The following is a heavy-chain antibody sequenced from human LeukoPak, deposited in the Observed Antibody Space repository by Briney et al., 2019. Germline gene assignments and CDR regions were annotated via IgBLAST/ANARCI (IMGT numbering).Heavy chain of an antibody. Sequence: SETLSLTCTVSGGSISSYYWSWIRQPPGKGLEWIGYIYYSGSTNYNPSLKSRVTISVDTSKNQFSLKLSSVTAADTAVYYCARGTVDTAMAAFDYWGQGTLVTVSP. CDR1: GGSISSYY. CDR3: ARGTVDTAMAAFDY. CDR2: IYYSGST. J-gene: IGHJ4*02. V-gene: IGHV4-59*01. D-gene: IGHD5-18*01.